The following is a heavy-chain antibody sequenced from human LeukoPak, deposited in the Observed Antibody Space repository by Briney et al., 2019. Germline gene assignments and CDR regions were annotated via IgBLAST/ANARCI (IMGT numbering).Heavy chain of an antibody. CDR3: AKDQYRGAQTGAYDY. V-gene: IGHV3-30*02. Sequence: GGSLRLSCAASRFNFRGSGMHWVRQAPGKGLEWVAFIRYDGSNKYYADSVKGRFTISRDNSKNTLYLQMNSLRAEDTAVYYCAKDQYRGAQTGAYDYWGQGTLVTVSS. J-gene: IGHJ4*02. CDR1: RFNFRGSG. D-gene: IGHD3-10*01. CDR2: IRYDGSNK.